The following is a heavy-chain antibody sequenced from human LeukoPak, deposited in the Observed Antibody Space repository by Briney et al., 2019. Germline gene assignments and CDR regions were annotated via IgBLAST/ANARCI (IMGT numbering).Heavy chain of an antibody. Sequence: SETLSLTCTLSGGSVSSIIYYWGWVRQPPGKGLGWVGSIFYSGSTYYNPSLKSRVTISVDRSKNQFSLKLSSVTAADTAVYYCARATMVRGPDAFDIWGQGTMVTVSS. CDR1: GGSVSSIIYY. V-gene: IGHV4-39*07. CDR2: IFYSGST. J-gene: IGHJ3*02. CDR3: ARATMVRGPDAFDI. D-gene: IGHD3-10*01.